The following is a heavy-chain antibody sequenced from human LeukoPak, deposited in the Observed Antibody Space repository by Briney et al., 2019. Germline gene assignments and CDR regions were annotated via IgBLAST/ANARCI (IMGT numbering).Heavy chain of an antibody. V-gene: IGHV4-34*01. CDR3: ARGLRGIQLWPKEFDY. J-gene: IGHJ4*02. Sequence: SETLSLTCAVYGGSFSGYYWSWIRQPPGKGLEWIGEINHSGSTNYNPSLKSRVTISVDTSENQFSLQLTSVTAADTAVYYCARGLRGIQLWPKEFDYWGQGTLVTVSS. D-gene: IGHD5-18*01. CDR1: GGSFSGYY. CDR2: INHSGST.